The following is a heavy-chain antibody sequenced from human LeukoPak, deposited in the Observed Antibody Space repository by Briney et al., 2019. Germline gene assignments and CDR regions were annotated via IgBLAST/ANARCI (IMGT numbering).Heavy chain of an antibody. CDR2: ITSGGGNT. D-gene: IGHD3-22*01. CDR3: ARYFFESSGRYFDY. J-gene: IGHJ4*02. V-gene: IGHV3-23*01. CDR1: GFTFTNYP. Sequence: GGSLRLSCAASGFTFTNYPMTWVRQSPGKGLEWVATITSGGGNTYYRDSVKGRFTISRDNFKDTLHLQMKSLSAEDTAVYFCARYFFESSGRYFDYWGQGTLVTGS.